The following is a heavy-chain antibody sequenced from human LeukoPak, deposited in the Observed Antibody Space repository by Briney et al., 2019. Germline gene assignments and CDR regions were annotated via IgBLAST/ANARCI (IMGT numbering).Heavy chain of an antibody. CDR2: INPNSGGT. V-gene: IGHV1-2*02. CDR3: ARTLDAGYSYGPRRDY. J-gene: IGHJ4*02. CDR1: GYTFTGYY. D-gene: IGHD5-18*01. Sequence: ASVKVSCKASGYTFTGYYMHWVRQAPGQGLEWMRWINPNSGGTNYAQKFQGRVTMTRDTSISTAYMELSRLRSDDTAVYYCARTLDAGYSYGPRRDYWGQGTLVTVSS.